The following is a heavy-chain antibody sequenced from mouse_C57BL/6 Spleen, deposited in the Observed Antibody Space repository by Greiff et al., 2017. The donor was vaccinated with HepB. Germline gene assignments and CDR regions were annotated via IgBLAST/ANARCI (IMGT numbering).Heavy chain of an antibody. V-gene: IGHV1-55*01. Sequence: VQLQQPRAELVKPGASVKMSCKASGYTFTSYWITWVKQRPGQGLEWIGDIYPGSGSTNYNEKFKSKATLTVDTSSSTAYMQLSSLTSEDSAVYYCARWLLRYFDVWGTGTTVTVSS. CDR1: GYTFTSYW. D-gene: IGHD2-3*01. CDR3: ARWLLRYFDV. CDR2: IYPGSGST. J-gene: IGHJ1*03.